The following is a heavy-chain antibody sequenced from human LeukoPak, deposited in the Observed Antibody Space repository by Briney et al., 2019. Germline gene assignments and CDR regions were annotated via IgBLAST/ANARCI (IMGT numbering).Heavy chain of an antibody. CDR2: INWNGGST. CDR1: GFSFSNYE. D-gene: IGHD5-18*01. V-gene: IGHV3-20*04. Sequence: GGSLRLSCAASGFSFSNYEMNWVRQAPGKGLEWVSGINWNGGSTGYADSVKGRFTISRDNAKNSLYLQMNSLRAEDTALYYCARGGDTAMPLDVWGKGTTVTVSS. J-gene: IGHJ6*04. CDR3: ARGGDTAMPLDV.